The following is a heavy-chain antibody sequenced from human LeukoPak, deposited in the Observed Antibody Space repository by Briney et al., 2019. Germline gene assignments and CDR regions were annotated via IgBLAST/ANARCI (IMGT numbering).Heavy chain of an antibody. V-gene: IGHV3-21*01. CDR3: ARDLTYCSSTSCLPTNWFDP. D-gene: IGHD2-2*01. J-gene: IGHJ5*02. CDR2: ISSSSSYI. CDR1: GITFSSYG. Sequence: PGGSLRLSCAASGITFSSYGMSWVRQAPGKGLEWVSSISSSSSYIYYADSVKGRFTISRDNAKNSLYLQMNSLRAEDTAVYYCARDLTYCSSTSCLPTNWFDPWGQGTLVTVSS.